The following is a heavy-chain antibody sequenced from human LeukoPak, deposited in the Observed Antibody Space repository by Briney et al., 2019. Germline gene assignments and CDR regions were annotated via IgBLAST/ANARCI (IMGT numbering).Heavy chain of an antibody. V-gene: IGHV4-34*01. Sequence: SETLSLTCAVYGGSFSGYYWSWIRQPPGKGLEWIGEINHSGSTNYNPSLKSRVTISVDTSKNQFSLKLSSVTAADTAVYYSARWRKWIQLWTPSSDVWGKGTTVTVSS. CDR3: ARWRKWIQLWTPSSDV. CDR1: GGSFSGYY. CDR2: INHSGST. J-gene: IGHJ6*04. D-gene: IGHD5-18*01.